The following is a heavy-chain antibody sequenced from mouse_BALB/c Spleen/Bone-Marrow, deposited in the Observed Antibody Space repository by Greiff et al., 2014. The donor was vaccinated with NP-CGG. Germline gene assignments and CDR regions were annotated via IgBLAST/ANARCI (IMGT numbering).Heavy chain of an antibody. D-gene: IGHD2-4*01. CDR3: ARGNYYDYDYFDY. CDR2: INPYNDGT. J-gene: IGHJ2*01. V-gene: IGHV1-14*01. Sequence: LVESGPELVKPGASVKMSRKASGYTFTSYVMHWVKQKPGQGLEWIGYINPYNDGTTYNEKFKGKATLTSDKSSSTAYMELSSLTSEDSAVYYCARGNYYDYDYFDYWGQGTTLTVSS. CDR1: GYTFTSYV.